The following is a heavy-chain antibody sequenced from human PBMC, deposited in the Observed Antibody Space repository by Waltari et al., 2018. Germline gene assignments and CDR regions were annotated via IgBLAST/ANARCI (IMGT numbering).Heavy chain of an antibody. D-gene: IGHD3-16*02. CDR3: ARAPPPLYYFDY. V-gene: IGHV3-74*01. Sequence: EVQLVESGGGLVQPGGSLRLSCATSGFTFSRSWMHWVRQAPGKGLVWVSRINSDVRSTTYADSVKGRFTISRDNAKNTLYLQMNSLRAEDTAVYYCARAPPPLYYFDYWGQGTLVTVSS. CDR2: INSDVRST. J-gene: IGHJ4*02. CDR1: GFTFSRSW.